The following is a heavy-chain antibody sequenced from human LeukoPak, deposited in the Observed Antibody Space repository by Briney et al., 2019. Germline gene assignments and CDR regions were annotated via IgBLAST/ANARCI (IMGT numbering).Heavy chain of an antibody. D-gene: IGHD5-18*01. CDR1: GGTFSSYA. J-gene: IGHJ6*02. Sequence: ASVKVSCKASGGTFSSYAISWVRQAPGQGLEWMGGIIPIFGTANYAQKLQGRVTITADESTSTAYMELSSLRSEDTAVYYCARAFWIKASNQRGYSYGSYYYGMDVWGQGTTVTVSS. CDR3: ARAFWIKASNQRGYSYGSYYYGMDV. V-gene: IGHV1-69*13. CDR2: IIPIFGTA.